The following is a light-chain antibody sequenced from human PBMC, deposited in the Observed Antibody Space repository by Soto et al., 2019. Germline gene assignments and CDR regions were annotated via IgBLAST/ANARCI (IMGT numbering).Light chain of an antibody. V-gene: IGKV3-11*01. Sequence: TQSPSTVSVSPGERATLSCRASHTVGSNLAWYQHKPGQAPRLLIYDASNRATGIPARFSGSGSGTDFTLTISSLEPEDFAVYYCQQRRNWSFGGGTKVDIK. CDR2: DAS. CDR3: QQRRNWS. CDR1: HTVGSN. J-gene: IGKJ4*01.